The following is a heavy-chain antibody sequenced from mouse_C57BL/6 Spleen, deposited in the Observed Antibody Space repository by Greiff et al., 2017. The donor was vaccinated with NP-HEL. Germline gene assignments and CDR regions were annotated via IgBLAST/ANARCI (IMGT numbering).Heavy chain of an antibody. D-gene: IGHD3-2*02. J-gene: IGHJ2*01. CDR2: INYDGSST. Sequence: EVHLVESEGGLVQPGSSMKLSCTASGFTFSDYYMAWVRQVPEKGLEWVANINYDGSSTYYPDSLKIRFIISRDNAKNIRYLQMSSLTSEDTATYYCARGSSGYLPGDFDYWGQGTTLTVSS. CDR1: GFTFSDYY. CDR3: ARGSSGYLPGDFDY. V-gene: IGHV5-16*01.